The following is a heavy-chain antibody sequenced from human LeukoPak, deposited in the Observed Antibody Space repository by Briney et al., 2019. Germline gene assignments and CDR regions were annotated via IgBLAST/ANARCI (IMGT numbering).Heavy chain of an antibody. Sequence: SETLSLTCAVYGGSFSGYYWSWIRQPPGKGLEWIGEINHSGSTNYNPSLKGRVTISVDTSKNQFSLKLSPVTAADTAVYYCARDRYYGSGSYYNPRRGYFDYWGQGTLVTVSS. CDR2: INHSGST. CDR1: GGSFSGYY. CDR3: ARDRYYGSGSYYNPRRGYFDY. D-gene: IGHD3-10*01. V-gene: IGHV4-34*01. J-gene: IGHJ4*02.